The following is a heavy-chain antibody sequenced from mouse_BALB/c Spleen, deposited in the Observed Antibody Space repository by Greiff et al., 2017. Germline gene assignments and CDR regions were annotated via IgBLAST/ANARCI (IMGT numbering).Heavy chain of an antibody. D-gene: IGHD1-1*01. J-gene: IGHJ2*01. CDR1: GFNIKDYY. CDR3: ARAYYGSSPDY. CDR2: IDPENGNT. Sequence: EVQLQQSGAELVRPGALVKLSCKASGFNIKDYYMHWVKQRPEQGLERIGWIDPENGNTIYDPKFQGKASITADTSSNTAYLQLSSLTSEDTAVYYCARAYYGSSPDYWGQGTTLTVSS. V-gene: IGHV14-1*02.